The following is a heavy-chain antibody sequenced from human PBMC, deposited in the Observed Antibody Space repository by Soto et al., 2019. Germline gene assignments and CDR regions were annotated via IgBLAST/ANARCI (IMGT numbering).Heavy chain of an antibody. CDR1: GASMSSGGYY. D-gene: IGHD6-6*01. Sequence: SETLSLTCTFSGASMSSGGYYWTWIRQSPGKGLEWIGYIYYSGSTYYNPSLESRVAISLDTSRSQFSLTLHSVTAADTAIYYCARDRHNNFFDPWGQGTLVTVSS. CDR3: ARDRHNNFFDP. V-gene: IGHV4-31*03. CDR2: IYYSGST. J-gene: IGHJ5*02.